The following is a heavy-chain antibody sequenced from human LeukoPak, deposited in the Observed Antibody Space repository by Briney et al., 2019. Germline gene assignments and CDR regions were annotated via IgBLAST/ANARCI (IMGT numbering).Heavy chain of an antibody. Sequence: SETLSLTCAVSGYSISSGYFWGWIRQPPGKGLEWIGSTYHSRSTYYNASLRSRVTISVDTSKNEFSLKLSFLSAADTAVYYCARDFSGYDVGYWGQGILVTVSS. V-gene: IGHV4-38-2*02. J-gene: IGHJ4*02. D-gene: IGHD5-12*01. CDR3: ARDFSGYDVGY. CDR1: GYSISSGYF. CDR2: TYHSRST.